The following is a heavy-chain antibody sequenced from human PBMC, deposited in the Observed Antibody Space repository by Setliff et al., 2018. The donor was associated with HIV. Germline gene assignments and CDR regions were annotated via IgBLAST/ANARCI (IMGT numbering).Heavy chain of an antibody. Sequence: GGSLRLSCAASGFTFSSYAMSWVRQAPGKGLEWVSVISGSGGNTYYADSVKGRFTISRDNSKNTLYLQMNRLRVEDTAVYYCAKDYTTTFWEYNWFDLWGQGTLVT. CDR1: GFTFSSYA. V-gene: IGHV3-23*01. J-gene: IGHJ5*02. CDR2: ISGSGGNT. D-gene: IGHD3-3*01. CDR3: AKDYTTTFWEYNWFDL.